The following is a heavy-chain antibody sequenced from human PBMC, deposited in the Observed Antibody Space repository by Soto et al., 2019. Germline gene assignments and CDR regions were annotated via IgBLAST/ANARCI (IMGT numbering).Heavy chain of an antibody. D-gene: IGHD3-16*01. CDR3: EAAIRNGMDV. V-gene: IGHV1-58*01. CDR2: IVVGSGNT. Sequence: QMQLVQSGPEVKKPGTSVKVSCKASGFTFTSSAVQWVRQARGQRLEWIGWIVVGSGNTNYAQKFQGRVTITRDMATSTAYMALSSLSSEDTAVYYCEAAIRNGMDVWGQVTTVTVAS. J-gene: IGHJ6*02. CDR1: GFTFTSSA.